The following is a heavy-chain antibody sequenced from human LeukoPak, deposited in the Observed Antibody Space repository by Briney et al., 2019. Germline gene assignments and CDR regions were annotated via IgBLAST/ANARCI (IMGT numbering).Heavy chain of an antibody. J-gene: IGHJ3*02. CDR1: GFTFSSYG. CDR2: IKQDGSEK. Sequence: PGGSLRLSCAASGFTFSSYGMHWVRQAPGKGLEGVVNIKQDGSEKYYADSGKGRFTISRDNAKNSLYLQMNSLRADDTAVYYCARGKPSYYYDSSAYFYNGAFDIWGQGTMVTVSS. D-gene: IGHD3-22*01. CDR3: ARGKPSYYYDSSAYFYNGAFDI. V-gene: IGHV3-7*01.